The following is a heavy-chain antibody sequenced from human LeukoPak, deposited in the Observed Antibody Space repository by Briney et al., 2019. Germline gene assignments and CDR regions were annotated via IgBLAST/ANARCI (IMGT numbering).Heavy chain of an antibody. Sequence: EPSETLSLTCSVSGGSISSYYWSWIRLPPGKGLEWIGYVYYTGNTNYNPSLKSRVTISVDKSKIQFSLKLSSVTAADTAVYYCARVRTVVSGIEYWGQGTLVTVSS. CDR2: VYYTGNT. V-gene: IGHV4-59*01. CDR3: ARVRTVVSGIEY. D-gene: IGHD4-23*01. J-gene: IGHJ4*02. CDR1: GGSISSYY.